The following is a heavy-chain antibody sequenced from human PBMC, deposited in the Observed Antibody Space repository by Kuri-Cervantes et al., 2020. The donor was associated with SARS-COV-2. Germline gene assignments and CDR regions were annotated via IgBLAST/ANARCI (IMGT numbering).Heavy chain of an antibody. CDR1: GFTFSSYS. CDR2: ISSSSSYI. Sequence: GGSLRLSCAASGFTFSSYSMNWVRQAPGKGLEWVSSISSSSSYIYYAGSVKGRFTISRDNAKNSLYLQMNSLRAEDTAVYYCARDLKESKGMDFDYWGQGTLVTVSS. CDR3: ARDLKESKGMDFDY. J-gene: IGHJ4*02. D-gene: IGHD5-24*01. V-gene: IGHV3-21*01.